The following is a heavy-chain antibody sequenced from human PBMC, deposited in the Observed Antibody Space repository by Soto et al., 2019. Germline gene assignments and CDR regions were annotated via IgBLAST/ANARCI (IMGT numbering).Heavy chain of an antibody. J-gene: IGHJ6*02. Sequence: SETLSLTCTVSGGSISSGDYYWSWIRQPPGKGLEWIGYIYYSGSTYYNPSLKSRVTISVDTSKNQFSLKLSSVTAADTAVYYCARDEERQTAGAGYYYYGMDVWGQGTTVTV. D-gene: IGHD6-13*01. CDR3: ARDEERQTAGAGYYYYGMDV. V-gene: IGHV4-30-4*01. CDR1: GGSISSGDYY. CDR2: IYYSGST.